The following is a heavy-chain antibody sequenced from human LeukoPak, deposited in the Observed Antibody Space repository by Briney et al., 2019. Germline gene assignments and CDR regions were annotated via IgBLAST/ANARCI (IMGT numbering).Heavy chain of an antibody. CDR1: GFTFSSYA. V-gene: IGHV3-23*01. D-gene: IGHD1-26*01. Sequence: GGSLRLSCAAPGFTFSSYAMSWVRQAPGKGLEWLSVISDSGTNTYYADSVKGRVTISRDNSKNTLYLQMNSLRAEDTAVYYCAKDRVGATAMGALHYWGQGTLVTVSS. CDR2: ISDSGTNT. J-gene: IGHJ4*02. CDR3: AKDRVGATAMGALHY.